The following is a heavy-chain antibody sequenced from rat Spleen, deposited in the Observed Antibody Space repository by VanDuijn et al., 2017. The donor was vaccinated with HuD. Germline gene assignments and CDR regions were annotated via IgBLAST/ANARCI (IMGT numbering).Heavy chain of an antibody. Sequence: EVQLAESDGGLVQPGRSLKLSCAASGFTFSNYYMAWVRQAPTKGLEWVTYISTGGGSTYYRDSVKGRFTISRDNAKSTLYLQMDSLRSEDTATYYCTKYLLFDYWGQGVMVTVSS. CDR1: GFTFSNYY. CDR3: TKYLLFDY. V-gene: IGHV5-27*01. CDR2: ISTGGGST. D-gene: IGHD2-1*01. J-gene: IGHJ2*01.